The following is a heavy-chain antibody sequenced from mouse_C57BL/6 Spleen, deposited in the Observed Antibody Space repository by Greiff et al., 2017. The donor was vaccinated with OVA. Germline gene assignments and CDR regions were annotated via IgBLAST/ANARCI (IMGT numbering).Heavy chain of an antibody. J-gene: IGHJ2*01. V-gene: IGHV1-19*01. CDR1: GYTFTDYY. CDR3: ARRDSDRVDY. Sequence: EVQLVESGPVLVKPGASVKMSCKASGYTFTDYYMNWVKQSHGKSLEWIGVINPYNGGTSYNQKFKGKATLTVDKSSSTAYMELNSLTSEDSAVYYCARRDSDRVDYWGQGTTLTVSS. D-gene: IGHD3-2*01. CDR2: INPYNGGT.